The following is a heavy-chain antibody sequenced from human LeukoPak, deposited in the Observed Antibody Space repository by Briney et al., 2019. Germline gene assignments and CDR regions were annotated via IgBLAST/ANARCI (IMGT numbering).Heavy chain of an antibody. V-gene: IGHV3-21*01. CDR1: GFTFSSYS. D-gene: IGHD3-10*01. CDR3: ARAPVWFGELLTPTAANFDY. Sequence: GGSLRLSCAASGFTFSSYSMSWVRQAPGKGLEWVSSISSSSSYIYYADSVKSRFTISRDNAKKSLYLQMNSLRAEDTAVYYCARAPVWFGELLTPTAANFDYWGQGTLVTVSS. J-gene: IGHJ4*02. CDR2: ISSSSSYI.